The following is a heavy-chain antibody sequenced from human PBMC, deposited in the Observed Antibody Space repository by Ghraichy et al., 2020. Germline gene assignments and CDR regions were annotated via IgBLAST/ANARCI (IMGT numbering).Heavy chain of an antibody. V-gene: IGHV3-30*18. CDR2: ISYDGSQT. J-gene: IGHJ6*02. CDR3: VKERDTSGYYSFRGDYYGMDV. Sequence: GGSLRLSCAASGFTFSRYGMHWVRQAPGKGLEWVAVISYDGSQTNYADSVKGRFTISRDNSKNTLYVQMNSLRAEDTAIYYCVKERDTSGYYSFRGDYYGMDVWGQGTTVTVSS. CDR1: GFTFSRYG. D-gene: IGHD3-22*01.